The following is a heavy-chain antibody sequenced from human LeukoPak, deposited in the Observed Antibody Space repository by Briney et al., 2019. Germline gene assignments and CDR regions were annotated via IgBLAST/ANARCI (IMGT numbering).Heavy chain of an antibody. CDR1: GGSVSSSY. Sequence: PSETLSLTCTVSGGSVSSSYWSWIRQPPGKGLEWMGYTYYSGSTHYNPSLTSRVTISVDTSKNQFSLTLTSVTAADTARYYCARDKWLVRGWFDPWGQGTLVTVSS. CDR3: ARDKWLVRGWFDP. CDR2: TYYSGST. D-gene: IGHD6-19*01. V-gene: IGHV4-59*02. J-gene: IGHJ5*02.